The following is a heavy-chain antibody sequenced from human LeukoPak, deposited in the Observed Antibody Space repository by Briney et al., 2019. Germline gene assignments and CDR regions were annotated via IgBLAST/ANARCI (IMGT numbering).Heavy chain of an antibody. CDR3: ARHGYSYGIDY. CDR1: GGSISSYY. V-gene: IGHV4-59*08. Sequence: SETLSLTCTVSGGSISSYYWSWIRQPPGKGLEWIGYIYYSGSTNYNPSLKSRVTISVDTSKNRFSLKLSSVTAADTAVYYCARHGYSYGIDYWGQGTLVTVSS. D-gene: IGHD5-18*01. J-gene: IGHJ4*02. CDR2: IYYSGST.